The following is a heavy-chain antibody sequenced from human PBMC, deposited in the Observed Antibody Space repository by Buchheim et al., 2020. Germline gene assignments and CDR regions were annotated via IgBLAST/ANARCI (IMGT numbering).Heavy chain of an antibody. CDR2: ISYDGSNK. D-gene: IGHD3-10*01. J-gene: IGHJ4*02. Sequence: QVQLVESGRGVVQPGRSLRLSCAASGFTFSSYAMHWVRQAPGKGLEWVAVISYDGSNKYYADSVKGRFTISRDNSKNTLYLQMNSLRAEDTAVYYFASSVKDYYGSGSYSLDYWGQGTL. V-gene: IGHV3-30-3*01. CDR3: ASSVKDYYGSGSYSLDY. CDR1: GFTFSSYA.